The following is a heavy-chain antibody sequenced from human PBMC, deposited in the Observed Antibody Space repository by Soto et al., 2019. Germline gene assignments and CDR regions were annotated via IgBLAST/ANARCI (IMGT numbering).Heavy chain of an antibody. CDR3: AREVTGTTQETADY. CDR2: INPNSGGT. J-gene: IGHJ4*02. V-gene: IGHV1-2*04. CDR1: GYAFTGYY. Sequence: ASVKVSCKASGYAFTGYYMHWVRQAPGQGLEWMGWINPNSGGTNYAQKFQGWVTMTTDTSTSTAYMELRSLTSDDTAVYYCAREVTGTTQETADYWGQGTLVTVSS. D-gene: IGHD1-7*01.